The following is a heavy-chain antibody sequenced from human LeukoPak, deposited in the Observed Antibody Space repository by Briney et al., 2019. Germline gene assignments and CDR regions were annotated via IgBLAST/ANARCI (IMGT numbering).Heavy chain of an antibody. V-gene: IGHV3-30*18. D-gene: IGHD6-13*01. CDR1: GFTFSSYG. Sequence: PGRSLRLSCAVSGFTFSSYGMHWVRQAPGKGLEWVAVISYDGSNKYYADSVKGRFTISRDNPKNTLYLQMNSLRAEDTAVYYCAKDGSSRSLDAFDIWGQGTMVTVSS. CDR3: AKDGSSRSLDAFDI. J-gene: IGHJ3*02. CDR2: ISYDGSNK.